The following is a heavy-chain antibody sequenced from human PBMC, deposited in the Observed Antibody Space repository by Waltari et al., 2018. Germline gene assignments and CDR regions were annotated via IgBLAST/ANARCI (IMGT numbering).Heavy chain of an antibody. J-gene: IGHJ4*02. D-gene: IGHD3-9*01. V-gene: IGHV4-30-2*01. CDR2: IYHSGGT. Sequence: QLQLQESGSGLVKPSQTLSLTCAVSGGSISSGGYSWSWIRQPPGKGLEWIGYIYHSGGTYYNPSLKSRVTISVDRSKNQFSLKLSSVTAADTAVYYCARGYDILTGYLNYFDYWGQGTLVTVSS. CDR1: GGSISSGGYS. CDR3: ARGYDILTGYLNYFDY.